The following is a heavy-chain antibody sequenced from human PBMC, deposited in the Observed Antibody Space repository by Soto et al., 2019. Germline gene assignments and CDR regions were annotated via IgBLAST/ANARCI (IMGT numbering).Heavy chain of an antibody. Sequence: GGSLRLSCAASGFTFSNAWMNWVRQAPGKGLEWVGCIKSKTDGGTTDYAAPVKGRFTISRDDSKNTLYLQMNSLKTEDTAVYYCTTDYRSSWYGMDVWGQGTMVTVSS. V-gene: IGHV3-15*07. D-gene: IGHD6-13*01. CDR1: GFTFSNAW. CDR2: IKSKTDGGTT. CDR3: TTDYRSSWYGMDV. J-gene: IGHJ6*02.